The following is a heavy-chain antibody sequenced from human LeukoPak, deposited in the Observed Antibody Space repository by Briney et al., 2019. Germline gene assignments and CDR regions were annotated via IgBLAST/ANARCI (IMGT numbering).Heavy chain of an antibody. CDR2: ISGSGST. J-gene: IGHJ4*02. CDR3: AKEIRRYYDILTGYQYLFDY. CDR1: GFIFNNYA. V-gene: IGHV3-23*01. Sequence: GGSLRLSCAASGFIFNNYAMNWVRQAPGKGLEWVSAISGSGSTYYADSVKGRFTISRDNSKNTLYLQMKSLRAEDTALYYCAKEIRRYYDILTGYQYLFDYWGQGTLVTVSS. D-gene: IGHD3-9*01.